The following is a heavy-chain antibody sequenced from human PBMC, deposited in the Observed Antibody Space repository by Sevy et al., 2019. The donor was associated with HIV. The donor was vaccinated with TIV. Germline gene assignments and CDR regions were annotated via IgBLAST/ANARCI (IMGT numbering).Heavy chain of an antibody. CDR3: AREGGVATTGDHDAFDI. CDR1: GDTFSTYG. V-gene: IGHV1-69*13. D-gene: IGHD7-27*01. J-gene: IGHJ3*02. Sequence: ASVKVSCKASGDTFSTYGLSWVRQAPGQGLEWMGGIIPIFGTPNYAQKFQGRVTITADESASTAYMELGSLRSEDMALYYCAREGGVATTGDHDAFDIWGHGTLVTVSS. CDR2: IIPIFGTP.